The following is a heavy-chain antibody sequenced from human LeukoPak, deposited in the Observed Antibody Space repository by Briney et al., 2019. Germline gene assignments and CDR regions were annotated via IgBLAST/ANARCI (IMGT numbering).Heavy chain of an antibody. CDR2: INHSGST. CDR3: ARPSYSSSWYGGYYFDY. Sequence: SETLSLTCTVSGGSINNSSYYWGWIRQPPGKGLEWIGEINHSGSTNYNPSLKSRVTISVDTSKNQFSLKLSSVTAADTAVYYCARPSYSSSWYGGYYFDYWGQGTLVTVSS. CDR1: GGSINNSSYY. J-gene: IGHJ4*02. D-gene: IGHD6-13*01. V-gene: IGHV4-39*07.